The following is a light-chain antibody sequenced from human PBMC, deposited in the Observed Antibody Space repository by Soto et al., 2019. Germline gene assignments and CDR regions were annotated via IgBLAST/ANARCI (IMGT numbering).Light chain of an antibody. Sequence: QSVLTQPASVSGSPGQSITISCTGTSSDVGAYNYASWYQQYPGEAPKVIIYDVSHRPAGVSNRFSGSKSGNTASLTISGLQTQDEADYYCSSSTSATSYVFGTGPKVTV. J-gene: IGLJ1*01. CDR3: SSSTSATSYV. V-gene: IGLV2-14*01. CDR2: DVS. CDR1: SSDVGAYNY.